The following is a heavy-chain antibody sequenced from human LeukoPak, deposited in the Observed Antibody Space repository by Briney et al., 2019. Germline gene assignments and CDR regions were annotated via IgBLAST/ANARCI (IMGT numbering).Heavy chain of an antibody. CDR3: AKGEPSPDIVVVVAAIAHFDY. D-gene: IGHD2-15*01. J-gene: IGHJ4*02. Sequence: GGSLRLSCAASGFTFSSYGMHWVRQAPGKGLEWVAVISYDGSNKYYADSVKGRFTISRDNSKNTLYLQMNSLRAEDTAVYYCAKGEPSPDIVVVVAAIAHFDYWGQGTLVTVSS. CDR2: ISYDGSNK. V-gene: IGHV3-30*18. CDR1: GFTFSSYG.